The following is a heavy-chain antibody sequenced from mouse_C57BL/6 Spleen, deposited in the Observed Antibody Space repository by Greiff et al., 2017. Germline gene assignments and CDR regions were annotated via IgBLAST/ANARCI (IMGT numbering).Heavy chain of an antibody. CDR2: ISSGGDYI. CDR3: TREGDYGRAMDY. Sequence: EVKLMESGEGLVKPGGSLKLSCAASGFTFSSYAMSWVRQTPEKRLEWVAYISSGGDYIYYADTVKGRFTISRDNARNTLYLQMSSLKSEDTAMYYCTREGDYGRAMDYWGQGTSVTVSS. V-gene: IGHV5-9-1*02. CDR1: GFTFSSYA. D-gene: IGHD1-1*01. J-gene: IGHJ4*01.